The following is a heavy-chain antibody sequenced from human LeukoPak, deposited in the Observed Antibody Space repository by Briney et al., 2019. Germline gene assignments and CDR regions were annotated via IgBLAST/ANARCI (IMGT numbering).Heavy chain of an antibody. CDR3: ARDLKGFDY. J-gene: IGHJ4*02. V-gene: IGHV3-23*01. CDR1: GFTFSSYA. Sequence: GGSLRLSCAASGFTFSSYAMSWVRQAPGKGLEWVSDISGSGGSTYYADSVKGRFTISRDNSKDTLYLQMNSLRAEDTAVYYCARDLKGFDYWGQGTLVTVSS. CDR2: ISGSGGST.